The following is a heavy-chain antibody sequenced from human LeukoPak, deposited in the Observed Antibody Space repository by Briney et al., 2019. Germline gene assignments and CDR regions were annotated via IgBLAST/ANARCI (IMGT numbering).Heavy chain of an antibody. CDR3: ARSSIAARPASYYYYYGMDV. V-gene: IGHV5-51*01. CDR2: IYPGDSDT. D-gene: IGHD6-6*01. CDR1: GYRFTSYW. Sequence: GESLQISCKGSGYRFTSYWIGWVRQLPGKGLEWMGIIYPGDSDTRYSPSFQGQVTISADKSISTAYLQWSSLKASDTAMYYCARSSIAARPASYYYYYGMDVWGQGTTVTVSS. J-gene: IGHJ6*02.